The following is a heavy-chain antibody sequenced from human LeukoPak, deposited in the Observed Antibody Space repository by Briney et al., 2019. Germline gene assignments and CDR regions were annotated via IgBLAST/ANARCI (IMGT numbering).Heavy chain of an antibody. D-gene: IGHD1-26*01. J-gene: IGHJ6*03. CDR2: ISRSGST. V-gene: IGHV4-38-2*01. Sequence: SETLSLTCAVSDYSISSGYHWGWIRQPPEKGLEWIGSISRSGSTYYSPSLKGRVTMSVDSSENEFPLTLSSVTAADTAVYYCARGYIGNSGRYYYYYMDVWGKATTVTVSS. CDR3: ARGYIGNSGRYYYYYMDV. CDR1: DYSISSGYH.